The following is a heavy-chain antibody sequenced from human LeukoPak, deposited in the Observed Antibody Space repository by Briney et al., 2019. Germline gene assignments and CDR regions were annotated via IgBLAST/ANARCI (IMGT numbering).Heavy chain of an antibody. CDR1: AGTFSSYA. CDR2: IITIFGIA. V-gene: IGHV1-69*10. CDR3: ASGPDFCCGYAAGDAFDI. D-gene: IGHD3-3*01. J-gene: IGHJ3*02. Sequence: GASVTVSCKASAGTFSSYAISWVRQAPGQGLEWMGWIITIFGIANYAQKFQGRVTITADKSTSTAYMELSSLRSEDTAVYCCASGPDFCCGYAAGDAFDIWAQGTMVTVSS.